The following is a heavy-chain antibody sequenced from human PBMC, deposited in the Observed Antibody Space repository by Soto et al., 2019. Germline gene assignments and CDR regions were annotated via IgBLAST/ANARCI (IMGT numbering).Heavy chain of an antibody. V-gene: IGHV3-30*18. CDR2: ISYDGSNK. CDR3: AKDFHARRGSSGNFQH. D-gene: IGHD2-8*01. CDR1: GFTFSSYC. J-gene: IGHJ1*01. Sequence: QVQVVESGGGVVQPGGSLRLSCAASGFTFSSYCMRWVRQAPGKGLEWVAVISYDGSNKYYADSVKGRFTISRDNSKNSLYLQMNRMRAEDTAVYYCAKDFHARRGSSGNFQHWGQGTLVNVSS.